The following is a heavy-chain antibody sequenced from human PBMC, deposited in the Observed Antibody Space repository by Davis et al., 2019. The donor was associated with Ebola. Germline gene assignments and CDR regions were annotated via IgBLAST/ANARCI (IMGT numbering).Heavy chain of an antibody. J-gene: IGHJ4*02. V-gene: IGHV3-30*02. CDR1: GFTFSGYW. D-gene: IGHD3-9*01. CDR3: ARDPYYDILTGYFPLDY. CDR2: IRFDGSEK. Sequence: PGGSLRLSCAASGFTFSGYWMSWVRQAPGKGLEWVAFIRFDGSEKYYADSVKGRFTISRDNSKNTLYLQMNSLRAEDTAVYYCARDPYYDILTGYFPLDYWGQGTLVTVSS.